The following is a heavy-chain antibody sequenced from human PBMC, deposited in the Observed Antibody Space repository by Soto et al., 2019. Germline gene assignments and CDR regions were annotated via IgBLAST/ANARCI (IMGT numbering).Heavy chain of an antibody. Sequence: PGGSLRLSCAASGFTFSSYAMRWVRQAPGKGLEWVSAISGSGGSTYYADSVKGRFTISRDNSKNTLYLQMNSLRAEDTAVYYCAKDGRTPLSAPDIYYALDLWGQGTTVT. J-gene: IGHJ6*02. CDR1: GFTFSSYA. D-gene: IGHD2-2*01. CDR2: ISGSGGST. CDR3: AKDGRTPLSAPDIYYALDL. V-gene: IGHV3-23*01.